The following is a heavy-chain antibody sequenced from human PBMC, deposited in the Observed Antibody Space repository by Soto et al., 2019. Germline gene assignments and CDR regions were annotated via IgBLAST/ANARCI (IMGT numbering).Heavy chain of an antibody. Sequence: QVQLVQSGAEVKKPGSSVKVSCKASGGTFSSYAINWVRQAPGQGLEWMGGIIRIFGTPDYAQRFQGRVTITAEESTGTAYMELSSLRSEDTAVYYCARQGSTEYYYYGMDAWGQGTTVTVSS. J-gene: IGHJ6*02. V-gene: IGHV1-69*12. CDR2: IIRIFGTP. CDR1: GGTFSSYA. D-gene: IGHD2-2*01. CDR3: ARQGSTEYYYYGMDA.